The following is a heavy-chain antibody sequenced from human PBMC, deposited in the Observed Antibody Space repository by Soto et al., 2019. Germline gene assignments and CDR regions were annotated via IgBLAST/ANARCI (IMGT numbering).Heavy chain of an antibody. V-gene: IGHV4-31*03. CDR1: GGSISSGGYY. J-gene: IGHJ6*02. CDR3: ARTALNGGWYKASYYGMDV. Sequence: QVQLQESGPGLVKPSQTLSLTCTVSGGSISSGGYYWSWIRQHPGKGLEWIGYIYYSGSTYYNPSLKSRVTISVDTSKNQFSLQLSSVAAADTAVYYCARTALNGGWYKASYYGMDVWGQGTTVTVSS. CDR2: IYYSGST. D-gene: IGHD6-19*01.